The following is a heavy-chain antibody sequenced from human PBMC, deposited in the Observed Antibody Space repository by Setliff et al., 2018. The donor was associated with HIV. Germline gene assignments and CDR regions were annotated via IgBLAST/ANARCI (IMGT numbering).Heavy chain of an antibody. CDR1: GGSISSGDYY. V-gene: IGHV4-31*02. CDR3: ARAPFYYGSGSYQTFDY. J-gene: IGHJ4*02. CDR2: IYYTGST. Sequence: TLSLTCTVSGGSISSGDYYWSWIRQHPRKGLEWIGYIYYTGSTYYHPSLKSRVTISVATSKNQFSLKLSSVTAADTAVYYCARAPFYYGSGSYQTFDYWGQGTLVTVSS. D-gene: IGHD3-10*01.